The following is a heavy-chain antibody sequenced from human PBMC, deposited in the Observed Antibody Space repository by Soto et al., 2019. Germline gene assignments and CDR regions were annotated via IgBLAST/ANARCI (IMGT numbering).Heavy chain of an antibody. Sequence: QVQVVESGGGVVQPGRSLRLSCAASGFTFSSFGMHWVRQAPGKGLEWVSLIWYDGSKKSYGDSVKGRFTISRDNSRNTVYLQMNSLRADVTAVYYCARDASYYSLWSGYYPSRNVMDVWGQGTTVTVSS. V-gene: IGHV3-33*01. D-gene: IGHD3-3*01. CDR1: GFTFSSFG. CDR2: IWYDGSKK. CDR3: ARDASYYSLWSGYYPSRNVMDV. J-gene: IGHJ6*02.